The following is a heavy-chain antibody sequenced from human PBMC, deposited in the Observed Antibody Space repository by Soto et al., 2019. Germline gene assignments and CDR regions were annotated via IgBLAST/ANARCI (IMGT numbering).Heavy chain of an antibody. Sequence: PGGSLRLSCAASGFTFSNYGVHWVRQAPGKGLEWVAVIWYDGTSKYYADSVKGRFTISRDNSKNMLYLQMNSLRAEDTAVYYCARGPGTTDYFDYWGQGTLVTVSS. CDR2: IWYDGTSK. V-gene: IGHV3-33*01. CDR1: GFTFSNYG. CDR3: ARGPGTTDYFDY. J-gene: IGHJ4*02. D-gene: IGHD1-7*01.